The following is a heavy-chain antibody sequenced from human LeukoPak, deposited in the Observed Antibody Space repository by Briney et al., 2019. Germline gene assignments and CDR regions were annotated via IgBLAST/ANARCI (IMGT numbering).Heavy chain of an antibody. Sequence: GVSLRLSCAAAGFTFSSYWMHWLRQAPGKGLVWVSRINSDGSSTSYADSVKGRFTISRDNAKNTLYLQMNSLRAEDTAVYYCARDLVYVAAAGPEDAFDIWGQGTMVTVSS. J-gene: IGHJ3*02. D-gene: IGHD6-13*01. CDR1: GFTFSSYW. CDR2: INSDGSST. V-gene: IGHV3-74*01. CDR3: ARDLVYVAAAGPEDAFDI.